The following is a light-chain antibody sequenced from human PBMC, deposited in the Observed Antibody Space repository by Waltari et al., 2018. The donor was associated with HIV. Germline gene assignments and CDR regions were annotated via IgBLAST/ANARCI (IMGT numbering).Light chain of an antibody. J-gene: IGLJ2*01. CDR2: RNN. Sequence: QSVLTQPPSASGTPGQRITISCSGSSSNIGSNYVYWYQQLPGTAHKLLIYRNNQRPSGVPDRFSGAKSGTSASLAISGLRSEDEADYYCATWDDTLSGHVVFGGGTKLNVL. CDR3: ATWDDTLSGHVV. CDR1: SSNIGSNY. V-gene: IGLV1-47*01.